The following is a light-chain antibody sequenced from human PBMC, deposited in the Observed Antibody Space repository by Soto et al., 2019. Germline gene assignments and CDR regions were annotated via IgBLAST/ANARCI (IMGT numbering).Light chain of an antibody. CDR2: GAS. J-gene: IGKJ2*03. V-gene: IGKV3-20*01. CDR3: QQYGGSPPYS. Sequence: EIVLTQSPGTLSLSPGERATLSCRASQSITSTYLAWYQQRPGQAPRLLIYGASSRATGIPDRFSGSGSGTDFTLTISRLVPEDFAVYYCQQYGGSPPYSFGQGTNLEIK. CDR1: QSITSTY.